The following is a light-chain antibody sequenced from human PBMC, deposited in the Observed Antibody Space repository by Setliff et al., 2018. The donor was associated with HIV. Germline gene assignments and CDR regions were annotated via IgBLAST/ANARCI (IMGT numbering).Light chain of an antibody. CDR2: EVT. CDR3: GSYAGSKSYV. V-gene: IGLV2-8*01. CDR1: SSDVGVYNY. J-gene: IGLJ1*01. Sequence: QSLLTQPPSASGSPGQSVTISCTGASSDVGVYNYVSWFQQHPGKAPKLMIYEVTKRPSGVPDRFSGSKSGNTASLTVSGLQAEDEADYYCGSYAGSKSYVFGTGTKVTVL.